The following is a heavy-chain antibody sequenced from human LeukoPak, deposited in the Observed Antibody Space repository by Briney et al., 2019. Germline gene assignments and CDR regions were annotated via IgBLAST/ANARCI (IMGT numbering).Heavy chain of an antibody. Sequence: GGSLRLSCAASGFTFSSYSMNWVRQAPGKGLEWVSYIFSGSTTIYYADSVKGRFTISRDNAKNSLYLQMNSLRDEDTAVYYCARVGYDFMAPFDYWGQGTLVTVSS. D-gene: IGHD5-12*01. CDR1: GFTFSSYS. CDR3: ARVGYDFMAPFDY. CDR2: IFSGSTTI. V-gene: IGHV3-48*02. J-gene: IGHJ4*02.